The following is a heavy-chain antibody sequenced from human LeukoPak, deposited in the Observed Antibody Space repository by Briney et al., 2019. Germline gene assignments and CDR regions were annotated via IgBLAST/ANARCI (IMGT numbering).Heavy chain of an antibody. J-gene: IGHJ6*03. CDR2: IYSGGST. V-gene: IGHV3-66*01. CDR3: ARDRYSSSWYGYYYYYMDV. Sequence: GGSLRLSCAASGFTLSNYAMSWVRQAPGKGLEWVSVIYSGGSTYYADSVKGRFTISRDNSKNTLYLQMNSLRAEDTAVYYCARDRYSSSWYGYYYYYMDVWGKGTTVTISS. CDR1: GFTLSNYA. D-gene: IGHD6-13*01.